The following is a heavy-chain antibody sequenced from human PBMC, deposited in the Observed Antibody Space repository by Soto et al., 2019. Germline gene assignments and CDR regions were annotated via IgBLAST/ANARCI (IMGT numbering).Heavy chain of an antibody. J-gene: IGHJ4*02. D-gene: IGHD6-13*01. CDR2: ISDSGAKT. Sequence: PGGSLRLSCSASGFSITYYAVIWVRQAPGKGLEWVSSISDSGAKTFYADSVKGRFTISRDTSKNTVYLQLKSLRVEDTALYYCAKDGSRKDDYWGQGTLVTVSS. CDR3: AKDGSRKDDY. V-gene: IGHV3-23*01. CDR1: GFSITYYA.